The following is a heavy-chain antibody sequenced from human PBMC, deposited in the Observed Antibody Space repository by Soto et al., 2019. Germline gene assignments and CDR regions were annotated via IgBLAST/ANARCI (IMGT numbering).Heavy chain of an antibody. J-gene: IGHJ3*02. D-gene: IGHD4-17*01. CDR2: IIPIFGTA. Sequence: GASVKVSCKASGGTFSSYAISWVRQAPGQGLEWMGGIIPIFGTANYAQKFQGRVTITADKSTSTAYMELSSLRSEDTAVYYCARDMGTVTTIAAFDIWGQGTMVTVSS. CDR3: ARDMGTVTTIAAFDI. V-gene: IGHV1-69*06. CDR1: GGTFSSYA.